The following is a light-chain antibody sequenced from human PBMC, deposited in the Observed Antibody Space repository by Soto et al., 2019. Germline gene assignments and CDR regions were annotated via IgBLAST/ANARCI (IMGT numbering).Light chain of an antibody. V-gene: IGKV3-20*01. J-gene: IGKJ1*01. CDR3: QQYNNWPPSWT. CDR1: QSVSSSY. CDR2: GAS. Sequence: DIVLTQSPGNMSLSPGERATLSCRAIQSVSSSYLAWYQQKTGQAPRLLIYGASSRATGIPDRFSGSGSGTEFTLTISSLQSEDFAVYYCQQYNNWPPSWTFGQGTKVDIK.